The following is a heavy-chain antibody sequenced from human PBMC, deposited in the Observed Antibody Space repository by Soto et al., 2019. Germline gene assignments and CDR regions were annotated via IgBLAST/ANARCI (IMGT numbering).Heavy chain of an antibody. J-gene: IGHJ6*03. Sequence: GGSLRLSCAASGFTFSSYGMHWVRQAPGKGLEWVAVISYDGSNKYYADSVKGRFTISRDNSKNTLYLQMNSLRAEDTAVYYCAKTFSGFGVTTSRKYYYYYYMDVWGKGTTVTVSS. CDR1: GFTFSSYG. V-gene: IGHV3-30*18. CDR2: ISYDGSNK. D-gene: IGHD3-10*01. CDR3: AKTFSGFGVTTSRKYYYYYYMDV.